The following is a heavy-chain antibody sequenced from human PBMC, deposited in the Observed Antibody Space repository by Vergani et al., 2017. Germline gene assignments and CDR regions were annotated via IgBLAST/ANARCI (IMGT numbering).Heavy chain of an antibody. CDR2: IQFDGSNQ. J-gene: IGHJ4*02. CDR1: GFTLSNYD. Sequence: QVQLVESGGGVVQRGGSLRLSCATSGFTLSNYDMQWIRQGPGKALEFVAFIQFDGSNQYYADSVKGRFTLSRDFSKNTLYLQMNSLRTDDTATYYCAKHFRGWGIDYWGQGTQVIVSS. CDR3: AKHFRGWGIDY. V-gene: IGHV3-30*02. D-gene: IGHD3-16*01.